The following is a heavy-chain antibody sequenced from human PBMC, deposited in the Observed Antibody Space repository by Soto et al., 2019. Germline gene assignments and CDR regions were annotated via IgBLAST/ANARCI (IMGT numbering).Heavy chain of an antibody. CDR2: INAGNGNT. D-gene: IGHD1-1*01. Sequence: QAPGQRLEWMGWINAGNGNTKYSQKFQGRVTITRDTSASTAYMELSSLRSEDTAVYYCARNAVGTYHFDYWGQGTLVTVPQ. CDR3: ARNAVGTYHFDY. J-gene: IGHJ4*02. V-gene: IGHV1-3*01.